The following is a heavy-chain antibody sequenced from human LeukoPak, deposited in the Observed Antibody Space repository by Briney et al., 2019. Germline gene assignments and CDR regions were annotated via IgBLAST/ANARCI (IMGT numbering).Heavy chain of an antibody. V-gene: IGHV4-39*01. CDR2: IYYRGIT. Sequence: SETLSLTCTVSGGSISSSSYYWGWIRQPPGKGLEWIGNIYYRGITYYNPSLKSRVTISVDASKNQFSLKLSSVTAADTAVYYCARHPLRGIVVVPAAIDYWGQGTLVTVSS. J-gene: IGHJ4*02. D-gene: IGHD2-2*01. CDR3: ARHPLRGIVVVPAAIDY. CDR1: GGSISSSSYY.